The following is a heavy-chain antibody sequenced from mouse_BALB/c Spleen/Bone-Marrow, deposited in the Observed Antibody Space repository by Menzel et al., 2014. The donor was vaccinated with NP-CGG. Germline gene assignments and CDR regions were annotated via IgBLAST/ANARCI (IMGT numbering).Heavy chain of an antibody. V-gene: IGHV10-1*02. D-gene: IGHD2-3*01. CDR1: GFTFNTYA. CDR3: VRQGDGYYNWYFDV. CDR2: IRSKSNNYGT. J-gene: IGHJ1*01. Sequence: EVKLVESGGGLVQPKGTLKLSCAASGFTFNTYAMNWVRQAPGKGLEWVARIRSKSNNYGTNYADSVKDRFIISRDDSQSMLYLQMNNLKTEDTAMFYCVRQGDGYYNWYFDVWGAGATVTVSS.